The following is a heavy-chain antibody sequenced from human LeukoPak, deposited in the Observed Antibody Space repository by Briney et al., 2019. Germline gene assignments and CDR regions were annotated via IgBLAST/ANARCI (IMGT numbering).Heavy chain of an antibody. CDR1: GFTFSSYV. CDR2: ISYDGSNE. J-gene: IGHJ6*03. V-gene: IGHV3-30*04. CDR3: AKETHSSGWYYYYYYMDV. D-gene: IGHD6-19*01. Sequence: GGSLRLSCAASGFTFSSYVMHWVRQAPGKGLEWVAIISYDGSNEYYADSVKGRFTISRDNSKNTLYLQMNSLRAADTAVYYCAKETHSSGWYYYYYYMDVWGKGTTVTVSS.